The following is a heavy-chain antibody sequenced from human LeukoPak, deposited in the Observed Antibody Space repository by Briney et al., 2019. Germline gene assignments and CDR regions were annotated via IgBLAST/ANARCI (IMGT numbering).Heavy chain of an antibody. CDR2: LYDGGPT. CDR1: GFNVSRHY. J-gene: IGHJ4*02. V-gene: IGHV3-53*01. Sequence: GGSLRLSCAASGFNVSRHYMTWVRQAPGKGLEWVSVLYDGGPTYYADSVEGRFTISRDNSRNMVYLQMMSLRAEDTAIYYCARDGRFGELTHWGQGTLVTVSS. CDR3: ARDGRFGELTH. D-gene: IGHD3-10*01.